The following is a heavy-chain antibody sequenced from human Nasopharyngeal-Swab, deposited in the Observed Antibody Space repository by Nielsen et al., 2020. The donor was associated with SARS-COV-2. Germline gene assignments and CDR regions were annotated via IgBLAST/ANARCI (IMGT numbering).Heavy chain of an antibody. Sequence: SVKVSCKASGYTFTGYYTHWVRQAPGQGLEWMGWINPNSGGTNYAQKFQGRVTMTRDTSISTAYMELSRLRSDDTAVYYCARDRSYSSGGEHWFDPWGQGTLVTVSS. CDR2: INPNSGGT. CDR1: GYTFTGYY. CDR3: ARDRSYSSGGEHWFDP. V-gene: IGHV1-2*02. J-gene: IGHJ5*02. D-gene: IGHD6-19*01.